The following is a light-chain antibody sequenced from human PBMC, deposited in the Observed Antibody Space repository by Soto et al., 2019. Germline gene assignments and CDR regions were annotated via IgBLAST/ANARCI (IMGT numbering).Light chain of an antibody. J-gene: IGLJ1*01. Sequence: QPASVSGSPGQSITISCTGTSSDVGSYNLVSWYQQHPGKAPKLMIYEGSKRPSGVSNRFSGSKSGNTASLTISGLQAEDEADYYCCSYAGSSTYVFGTGTKVTVL. CDR2: EGS. CDR3: CSYAGSSTYV. CDR1: SSDVGSYNL. V-gene: IGLV2-23*01.